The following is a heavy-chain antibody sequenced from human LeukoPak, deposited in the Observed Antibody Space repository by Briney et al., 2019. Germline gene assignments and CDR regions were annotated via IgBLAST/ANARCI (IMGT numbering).Heavy chain of an antibody. V-gene: IGHV1-46*01. CDR2: INPSGGST. D-gene: IGHD3-22*01. CDR1: GYTFTSYY. CDR3: ARGDTYYYDSSGYINWFDP. Sequence: ASVKVSCTASGYTFTSYYMHWVRQAPGQGLEWMGIINPSGGSTSYAQKFQGRVTMTRDTSTSTVYMELSSLRSEDTAVYYCARGDTYYYDSSGYINWFDPWGQGTLVTVSS. J-gene: IGHJ5*02.